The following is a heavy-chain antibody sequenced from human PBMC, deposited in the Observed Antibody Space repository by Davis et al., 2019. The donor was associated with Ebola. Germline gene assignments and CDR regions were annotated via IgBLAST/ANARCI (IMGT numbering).Heavy chain of an antibody. J-gene: IGHJ4*02. CDR2: IKSKTDGGTA. D-gene: IGHD3-3*01. CDR1: GFTFSNAW. V-gene: IGHV3-15*01. Sequence: GGSLRLSCAASGFTFSNAWMSWVRQAPGKGLEWVGRIKSKTDGGTADYGVPVKGRFTISRDDSKNTLYLQMNSLRTEDTAVYYCTSQSRNYDFWSGYRYYFDYWGQGTLVTVSS. CDR3: TSQSRNYDFWSGYRYYFDY.